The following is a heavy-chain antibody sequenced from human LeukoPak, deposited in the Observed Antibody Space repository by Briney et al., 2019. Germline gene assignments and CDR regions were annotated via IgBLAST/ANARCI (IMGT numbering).Heavy chain of an antibody. J-gene: IGHJ5*02. D-gene: IGHD3-22*01. V-gene: IGHV3-23*01. CDR3: AKEEHDSSGHYCNCFDP. CDR2: ISGSGGST. CDR1: GFTFSSYA. Sequence: GGSLRLSCAASGFTFSSYAMSWVRQAPGKGLEWVSAISGSGGSTYYADSVKGRFTISRDNSKNTLYLQMNSLRAEDTAVYYCAKEEHDSSGHYCNCFDPWGQGTMVTVSS.